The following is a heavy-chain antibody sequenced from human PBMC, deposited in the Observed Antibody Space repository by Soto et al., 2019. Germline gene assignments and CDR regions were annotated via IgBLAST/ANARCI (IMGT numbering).Heavy chain of an antibody. Sequence: PLTLSCAASGFSITSYCMHWFRQAPGKGLEWVAVIWYDGSNKYYAASVKPRFTISRDNSKHTLSLQMNSLRAEDTPVYYCATDPAPDSRGYPPWAQGTLVPVSS. CDR1: GFSITSYC. D-gene: IGHD3-22*01. CDR3: ATDPAPDSRGYPP. J-gene: IGHJ5*02. V-gene: IGHV3-33*01. CDR2: IWYDGSNK.